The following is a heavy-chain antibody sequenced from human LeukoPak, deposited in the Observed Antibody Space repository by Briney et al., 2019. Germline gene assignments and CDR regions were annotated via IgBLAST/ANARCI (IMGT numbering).Heavy chain of an antibody. D-gene: IGHD3-10*01. Sequence: PGRSLSLSCAASGFTFDDYAMLWVRQAPGKGLEWVFGISWNGGSIAYAYSVNGRFTISRDNAKNSLYLQMNSVRAEVISLYYCAKDVFLVSGLGRYFDFWGQGTLGTVSS. V-gene: IGHV3-9*03. CDR3: AKDVFLVSGLGRYFDF. CDR1: GFTFDDYA. CDR2: ISWNGGSI. J-gene: IGHJ4*02.